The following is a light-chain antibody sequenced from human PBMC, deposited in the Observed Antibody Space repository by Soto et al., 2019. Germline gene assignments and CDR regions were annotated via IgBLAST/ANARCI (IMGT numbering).Light chain of an antibody. Sequence: QSALTQPASVSGSPGQSITISCTGTSGDVGSYDLVSWYQQPPGKAPKLMIYEVTKRPSGVSDRFSGSKSGNTASLTISGLKAEDEANYYCCSYAGSSTVIFGGGTKLTVL. V-gene: IGLV2-23*02. CDR2: EVT. CDR3: CSYAGSSTVI. CDR1: SGDVGSYDL. J-gene: IGLJ2*01.